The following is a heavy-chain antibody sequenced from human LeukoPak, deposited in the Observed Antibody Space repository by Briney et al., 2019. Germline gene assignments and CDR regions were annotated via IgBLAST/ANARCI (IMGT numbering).Heavy chain of an antibody. CDR1: GYTFTSYG. Sequence: GASVKVSCKASGYTFTSYGISWVRQAPGQGLEWMGWISAYNGNTNYAQKLQGRVTMTTDTSTSTAYMELRSLRSDDTAVYYCARVPPYYDSSGYYYVGAFDIWGQGTMVTVSS. CDR2: ISAYNGNT. D-gene: IGHD3-22*01. V-gene: IGHV1-18*01. CDR3: ARVPPYYDSSGYYYVGAFDI. J-gene: IGHJ3*02.